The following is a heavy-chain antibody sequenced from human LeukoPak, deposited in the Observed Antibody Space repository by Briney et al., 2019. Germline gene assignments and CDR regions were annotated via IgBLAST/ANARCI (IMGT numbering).Heavy chain of an antibody. CDR3: AMPHPYREQWLVYFDY. CDR1: GYTFTSYA. Sequence: ASVKVSCKASGYTFTSYAMNWVRQAPGQGLEWVGWINTNTGNPTYAQGFTGRFVFSLDTSVSTAYLQISSLKAEDTAVYYCAMPHPYREQWLVYFDYWGQGTLVTVSS. CDR2: INTNTGNP. J-gene: IGHJ4*02. D-gene: IGHD6-19*01. V-gene: IGHV7-4-1*02.